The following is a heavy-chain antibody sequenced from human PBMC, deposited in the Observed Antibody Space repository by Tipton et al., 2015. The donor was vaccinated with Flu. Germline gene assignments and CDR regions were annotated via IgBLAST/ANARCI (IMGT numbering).Heavy chain of an antibody. CDR1: GYTFTAYN. CDR2: IYPSGGGT. J-gene: IGHJ3*01. D-gene: IGHD3-10*01. V-gene: IGHV1-46*04. CDR3: ARDRGSGSYTFDF. Sequence: QSGAEVKKPGASVKISCQASGYTFTAYNMHWVRQAPGQGLEWMGIIYPSGGGTRYAQNLQGRVSMTRDRATSTVYMELSSLRSEDTALYYCARDRGSGSYTFDFRGQGTMVTVSS.